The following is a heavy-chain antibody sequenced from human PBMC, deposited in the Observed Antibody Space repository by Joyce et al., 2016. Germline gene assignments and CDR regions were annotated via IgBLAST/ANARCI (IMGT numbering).Heavy chain of an antibody. J-gene: IGHJ4*02. CDR1: GFTFSSYN. CDR2: ISSSSSHI. V-gene: IGHV3-21*01. Sequence: EVQLVESGGGLVKPGGSLRLSCAASGFTFSSYNMSWVRQAPGRGLEWVSSISSSSSHIFYADSLKCRFTISRDNAKNSLYLQMNSLRAEDTAVYYCARDNDFWSGYYTRDLDYWGQGTLVTVSS. CDR3: ARDNDFWSGYYTRDLDY. D-gene: IGHD3-3*01.